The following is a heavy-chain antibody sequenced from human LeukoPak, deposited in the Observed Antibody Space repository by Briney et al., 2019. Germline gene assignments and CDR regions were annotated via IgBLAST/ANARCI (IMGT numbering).Heavy chain of an antibody. J-gene: IGHJ4*02. Sequence: GASVKVSCKASGYTFTSYGISWVRQAPGQGLERMGWISAYNGNTNYAQKLQGRVTMTTDTSTSTAYMELRSLRSDDTAVYYCARVADYYDSSGYSSYFDYWGQGTLVTVSS. D-gene: IGHD3-22*01. V-gene: IGHV1-18*01. CDR3: ARVADYYDSSGYSSYFDY. CDR1: GYTFTSYG. CDR2: ISAYNGNT.